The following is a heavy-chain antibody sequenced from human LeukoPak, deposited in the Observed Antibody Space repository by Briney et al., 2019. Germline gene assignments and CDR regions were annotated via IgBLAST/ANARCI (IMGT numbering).Heavy chain of an antibody. D-gene: IGHD2-2*01. CDR3: ARGSLRFCSSTSCDPFDS. Sequence: ASVKVSCKASGYTFTGYYMHWVRQAPGQGLEWMGWINPNSGGTNYAQKFQGRVTMTRDTSTSTVYMELSSLRSEDTAVYYCARGSLRFCSSTSCDPFDSWGQGTLVTVSS. V-gene: IGHV1-2*02. CDR2: INPNSGGT. CDR1: GYTFTGYY. J-gene: IGHJ4*02.